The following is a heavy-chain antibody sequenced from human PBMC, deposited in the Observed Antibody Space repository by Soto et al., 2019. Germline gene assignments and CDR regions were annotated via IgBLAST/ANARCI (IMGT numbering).Heavy chain of an antibody. D-gene: IGHD6-19*01. CDR2: INEDGSKK. V-gene: IGHV3-7*03. CDR3: AREMHLGSGWGDIDI. J-gene: IGHJ4*02. Sequence: GGSLRLSCAVSGFTVSAKWMSWVRQAPGKGLEWLANINEDGSKKFYVDSVKGRFTISKDNAKNSLSLQLGSLRADDTAVYYCAREMHLGSGWGDIDIWGRGTMVTVSS. CDR1: GFTVSAKW.